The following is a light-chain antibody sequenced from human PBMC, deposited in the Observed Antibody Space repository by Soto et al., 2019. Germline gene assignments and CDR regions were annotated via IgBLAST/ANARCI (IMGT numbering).Light chain of an antibody. Sequence: EIVLTQSPGTLSLSPGERGTLSCRASQSVSSNYLAWYQQKPGQAPRLVIYGASNRATGIPDRFSGSGSGTDFTLTINRLEPEDFAVYYCQQYGSSPPYTFGQGTKLDIK. CDR2: GAS. CDR3: QQYGSSPPYT. CDR1: QSVSSNY. V-gene: IGKV3-20*01. J-gene: IGKJ2*01.